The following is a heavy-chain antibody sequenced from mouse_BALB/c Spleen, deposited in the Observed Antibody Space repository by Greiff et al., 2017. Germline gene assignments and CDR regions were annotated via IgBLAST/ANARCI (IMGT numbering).Heavy chain of an antibody. CDR3: AREDGNCPLFDY. D-gene: IGHD2-1*01. V-gene: IGHV5-6-5*01. CDR1: GFTFSSYA. Sequence: EVQLVESGGGLVQPGGSRKLSCAASGFTFSSYAMSWVRQTPEKRLEWVASISSGGSTYYPDSVKGRFTISRDNARNILYLQMSSLRSEDTAMYYCAREDGNCPLFDYWGQGTTLTVSS. CDR2: ISSGGST. J-gene: IGHJ2*01.